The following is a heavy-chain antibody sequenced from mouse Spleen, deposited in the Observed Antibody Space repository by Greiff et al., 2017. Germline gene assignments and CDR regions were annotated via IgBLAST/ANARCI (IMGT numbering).Heavy chain of an antibody. CDR2: IDPNSGGT. Sequence: VKLVESGPELVKPGASVKMSCKASGYTFTDYYMKWVKQRPGRGLEWIGRIDPNSGGTKYNEKFKSKATLTVDKPSSTAYMQLSSLTSEDSAVYYCARSGNYDDRFAYWGQGTLVTVSA. D-gene: IGHD1-1*01. CDR1: GYTFTDYY. V-gene: IGHV1-72*01. J-gene: IGHJ3*01. CDR3: ARSGNYDDRFAY.